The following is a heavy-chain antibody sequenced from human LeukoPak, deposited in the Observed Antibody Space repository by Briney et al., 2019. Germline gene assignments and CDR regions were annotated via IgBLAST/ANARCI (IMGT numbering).Heavy chain of an antibody. CDR2: IIPIFGTA. D-gene: IGHD3-3*01. CDR3: ARDRVTYYDFWSGYYLDY. CDR1: GYTFTSYG. Sequence: GASVKVSCKASGYTFTSYGISWVRQAPGQGLEWMGGIIPIFGTANYAQKFQGRVTITTDESTSTAYMELSSLRSEDTAVYYCARDRVTYYDFWSGYYLDYWGQGTLVTVSS. J-gene: IGHJ4*02. V-gene: IGHV1-69*05.